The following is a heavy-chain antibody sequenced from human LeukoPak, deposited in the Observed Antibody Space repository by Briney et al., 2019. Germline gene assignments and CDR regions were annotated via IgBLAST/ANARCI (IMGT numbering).Heavy chain of an antibody. CDR1: VGYTGGHL. D-gene: IGHD2/OR15-2a*01. CDR3: AIDFYASGFYFWCDP. Sequence: SETLSLTCTVFVGYTGGHLWSSIRQPAGQGLEWIGRISPSGTTHYNPSLGSRVTMSVDTSKNYFSLRLSSVTAADTAVYYCAIDFYASGFYFWCDPWGQGMLVTVSS. V-gene: IGHV4-4*07. CDR2: ISPSGTT. J-gene: IGHJ5*02.